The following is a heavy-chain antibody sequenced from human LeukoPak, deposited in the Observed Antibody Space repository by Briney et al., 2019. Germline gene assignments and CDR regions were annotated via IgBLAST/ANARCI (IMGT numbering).Heavy chain of an antibody. J-gene: IGHJ4*02. V-gene: IGHV3-30-3*01. CDR2: ISYDGSNK. Sequence: GRSLRLSCAASGFTFSGYAMHWVRQAPGKGLEWVAVISYDGSNKHYADSVKGRFTISRDNSKNTLYLQMNSLRAEDTAVYYCANPDGQGNVYWGQGTLVTVSS. CDR1: GFTFSGYA. CDR3: ANPDGQGNVY. D-gene: IGHD2-8*01.